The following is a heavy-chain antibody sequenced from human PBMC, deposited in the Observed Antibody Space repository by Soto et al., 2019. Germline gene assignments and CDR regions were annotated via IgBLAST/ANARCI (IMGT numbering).Heavy chain of an antibody. CDR3: ATDQTSIAVAGRDYYYGMDV. Sequence: PGGSLRLSCAASGFTFSSYGMHWVRQAPGKGLEWVAVISYDGSNKYYVDSVKGRFTISRDTSKNTLYLQMNSLRAEDTAVYYCATDQTSIAVAGRDYYYGMDVWGQGTTVTVSS. D-gene: IGHD6-19*01. J-gene: IGHJ6*02. CDR2: ISYDGSNK. CDR1: GFTFSSYG. V-gene: IGHV3-30*03.